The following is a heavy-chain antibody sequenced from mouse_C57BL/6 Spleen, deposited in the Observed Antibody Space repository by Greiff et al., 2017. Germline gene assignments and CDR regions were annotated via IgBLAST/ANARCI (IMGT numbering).Heavy chain of an antibody. Sequence: EVQLVESGGGLVKPGGSLKLSCAASGFTFSSYAMSWVRQTPEKRLEWVATLSDGGSYTYYPDNVKGRFTISRDNAKNNLYLQMSHLKSEDTAMYYCARDRYYGSRQGYFDYWGQGTTLTVSS. V-gene: IGHV5-4*01. CDR2: LSDGGSYT. CDR1: GFTFSSYA. J-gene: IGHJ2*01. CDR3: ARDRYYGSRQGYFDY. D-gene: IGHD1-1*01.